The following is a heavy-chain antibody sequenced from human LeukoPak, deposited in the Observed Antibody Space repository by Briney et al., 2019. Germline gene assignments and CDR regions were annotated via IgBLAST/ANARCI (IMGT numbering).Heavy chain of an antibody. J-gene: IGHJ4*02. CDR2: ILLGNSDT. D-gene: IGHD3-9*01. CDR3: ARQYYDILTDPNYFDS. Sequence: GESLKISCKGSGYSFSNYWIGWVRQMPGKGLGWVGIILLGNSDTRYSPSFQGQVTMSADKSISTAYLQWSSLKAADTAMYYCARQYYDILTDPNYFDSWGQGTLVTVSS. V-gene: IGHV5-51*01. CDR1: GYSFSNYW.